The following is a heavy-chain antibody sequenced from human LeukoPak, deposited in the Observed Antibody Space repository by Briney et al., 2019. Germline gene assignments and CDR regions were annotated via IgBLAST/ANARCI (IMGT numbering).Heavy chain of an antibody. CDR3: ARERGTLAVAGDAVDI. J-gene: IGHJ3*02. D-gene: IGHD6-19*01. CDR2: INPNSGGT. Sequence: ASVKVSCKASGYTFTGYYLHWVRQAPGEGLEWMGWINPNSGGTKYAQKFQGRVTMTRDTSINTAYMEVRRLTSDDTAVYYCARERGTLAVAGDAVDIWGQGTMVTVSS. CDR1: GYTFTGYY. V-gene: IGHV1-2*02.